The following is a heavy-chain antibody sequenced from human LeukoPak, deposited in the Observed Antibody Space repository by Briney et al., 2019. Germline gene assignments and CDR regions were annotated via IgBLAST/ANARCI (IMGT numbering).Heavy chain of an antibody. V-gene: IGHV1-3*01. CDR2: INAGNGNT. CDR3: ARGSPGLWFGELTY. D-gene: IGHD3-10*01. Sequence: ASVKVSCKASGYTFTSYAMHWVRQAPGQRLEWMGWINAGNGNTKYSQKFQGRVTITRDTSASTAYMELSSLRSEDTAVYYCARGSPGLWFGELTYWGQGTLVTVSS. CDR1: GYTFTSYA. J-gene: IGHJ4*02.